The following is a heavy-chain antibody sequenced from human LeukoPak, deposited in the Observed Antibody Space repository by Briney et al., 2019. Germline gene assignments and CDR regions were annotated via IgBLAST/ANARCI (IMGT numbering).Heavy chain of an antibody. Sequence: GSLRLSCAASGFTFSSYAMSWVRQAPGKGLEWIGEINHSGSTNYNPSLKSRVTISVDTSKNQFSLKLSSVTAADTAVYYCARTPALSYYYGMDVWGQGTTVTVSS. CDR2: INHSGST. V-gene: IGHV4-34*01. CDR1: GFTFSSYA. CDR3: ARTPALSYYYGMDV. J-gene: IGHJ6*02.